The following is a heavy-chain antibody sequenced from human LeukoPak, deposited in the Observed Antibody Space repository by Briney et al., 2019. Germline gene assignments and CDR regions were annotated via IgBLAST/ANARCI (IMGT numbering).Heavy chain of an antibody. J-gene: IGHJ4*02. CDR1: GGSISSRSYY. CDR2: VYYSGYT. CDR3: ARLWDGDLDY. V-gene: IGHV4-39*01. Sequence: KPSETLSLTCTVSGGSISSRSYYWSWIRQPPGKGLEWIGSVYYSGYTSYNPSLKSRFAFSIDTSKNQFSLKLSSVTAADTAVYYCARLWDGDLDYWGQGTLVTVSS. D-gene: IGHD4-17*01.